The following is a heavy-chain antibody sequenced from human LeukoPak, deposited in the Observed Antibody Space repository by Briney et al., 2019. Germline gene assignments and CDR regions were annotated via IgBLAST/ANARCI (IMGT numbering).Heavy chain of an antibody. V-gene: IGHV3-53*01. Sequence: PGGSLRLSCAASGFTVSSNYMSWVRQAPGKGLEWVSVIYSGGSTYYADSVEGRFTISRDNSKNTLYLQMNSLRAEDTAVYYCASWYYNEYYFDYWGQGTLVTVSS. J-gene: IGHJ4*02. CDR1: GFTVSSNY. D-gene: IGHD2/OR15-2a*01. CDR2: IYSGGST. CDR3: ASWYYNEYYFDY.